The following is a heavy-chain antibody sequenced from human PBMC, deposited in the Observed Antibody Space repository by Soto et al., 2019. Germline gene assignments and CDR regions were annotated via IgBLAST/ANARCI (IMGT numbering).Heavy chain of an antibody. Sequence: GGSLRLSCAASGFTFSSYSMNWVRQAPGKGLEWVSSISSSSSYIYYADSVKGRFTISRDNAKNSLYLQMNSLRAKDTAVYYCARVKYVLRYFDWSGGSIDYWGQGTLVTVSS. V-gene: IGHV3-21*01. J-gene: IGHJ4*02. D-gene: IGHD3-9*01. CDR1: GFTFSSYS. CDR3: ARVKYVLRYFDWSGGSIDY. CDR2: ISSSSSYI.